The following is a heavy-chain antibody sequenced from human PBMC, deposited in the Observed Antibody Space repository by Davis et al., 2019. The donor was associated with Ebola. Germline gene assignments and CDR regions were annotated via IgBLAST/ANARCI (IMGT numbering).Heavy chain of an antibody. CDR1: GFTLSRHG. CDR3: AKDVSDDN. V-gene: IGHV3-30*02. J-gene: IGHJ4*02. CDR2: IRYDSSRT. Sequence: PGGSLRLSCAASGFTLSRHGMHWVRQAPGKGLEWVAFIRYDSSRTAYADSVKGRFTISRDNSKNTLYLQMDSLRAEDTAVYYCAKDVSDDNWGQGTLVTVSS. D-gene: IGHD3-22*01.